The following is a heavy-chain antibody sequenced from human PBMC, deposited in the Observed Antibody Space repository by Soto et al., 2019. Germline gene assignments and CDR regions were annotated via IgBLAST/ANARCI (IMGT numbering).Heavy chain of an antibody. CDR3: ARGGYSYGYNTYYNYAMDV. CDR2: ISYDGDNK. Sequence: QVQLVESGGGVVQPGRSLRLSCAASGFTFSSYAMHWVRQTPGKGLEWVAVISYDGDNKYYADSVRGRFTISRDNSVNXLXPQMNNLRGEDTAVYYCARGGYSYGYNTYYNYAMDVWGQGTTVTVSS. D-gene: IGHD5-18*01. V-gene: IGHV3-30-3*01. CDR1: GFTFSSYA. J-gene: IGHJ6*02.